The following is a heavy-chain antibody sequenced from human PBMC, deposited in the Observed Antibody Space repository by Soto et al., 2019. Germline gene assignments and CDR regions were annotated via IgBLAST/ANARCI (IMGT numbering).Heavy chain of an antibody. D-gene: IGHD3-9*01. CDR2: INTYNGNT. J-gene: IGHJ4*02. CDR3: ARTGTPDYFAY. V-gene: IGHV1-3*04. Sequence: ASVKVSCKASGYTFPSYALHWVRQAPGQRLEWMGWINTYNGNTKYSQKFQGRGTITRDTSASIVYMELSSLRSEDTAVYYCARTGTPDYFAYWGQGTPVTVS. CDR1: GYTFPSYA.